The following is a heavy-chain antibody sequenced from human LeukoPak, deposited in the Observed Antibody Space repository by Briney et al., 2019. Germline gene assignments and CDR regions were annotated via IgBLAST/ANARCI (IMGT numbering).Heavy chain of an antibody. CDR2: ISYDGSNK. Sequence: GGSLRLSCSASGFTFSSYSMHWVRQAPGKGLEWVAVISYDGSNKYYADSVKGRFTISRDNSKNTLYLQMNSLRAEDTAVYYCARDDPTVTYFDYWGKGALVTVSS. V-gene: IGHV3-30*04. CDR3: ARDDPTVTYFDY. CDR1: GFTFSSYS. D-gene: IGHD4-17*01. J-gene: IGHJ4*02.